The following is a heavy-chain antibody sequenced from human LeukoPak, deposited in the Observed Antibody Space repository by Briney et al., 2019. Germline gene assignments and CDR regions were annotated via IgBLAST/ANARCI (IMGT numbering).Heavy chain of an antibody. CDR1: GDSISSYY. CDR3: ARSGFYYDSRGYFPTLDY. D-gene: IGHD3-22*01. Sequence: SETLSLTCSVSGDSISSYYWNWIRQPPGKGLEWIGYVSYSGSTYYNPSLKSRLTLSVDTSKNQFSLKLSSVTAADTAVYYCARSGFYYDSRGYFPTLDYWGQGTLVTVSS. CDR2: VSYSGST. V-gene: IGHV4-59*12. J-gene: IGHJ4*02.